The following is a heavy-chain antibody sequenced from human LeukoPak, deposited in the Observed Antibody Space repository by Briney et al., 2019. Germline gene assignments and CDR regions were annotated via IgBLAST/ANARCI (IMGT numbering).Heavy chain of an antibody. Sequence: SETLSLTCTVSGGSISGYYWSWIRQPAGKGLEWIGRIYTSGSTNYNPSLTSRVTISVDTSKNQFSLRLSSVTAADTAVYYCARHLVVVTTDDAFDIWGQGTMVTVSS. V-gene: IGHV4-4*07. CDR3: ARHLVVVTTDDAFDI. D-gene: IGHD3-22*01. CDR2: IYTSGST. J-gene: IGHJ3*02. CDR1: GGSISGYY.